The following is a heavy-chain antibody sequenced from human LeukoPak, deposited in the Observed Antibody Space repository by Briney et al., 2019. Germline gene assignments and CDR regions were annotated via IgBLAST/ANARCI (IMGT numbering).Heavy chain of an antibody. CDR2: INPSGGST. J-gene: IGHJ6*02. Sequence: GASVKVSCKASGYTFTSYYMHWVRQAPGQGLEWMGIINPSGGSTSYAQKFQGRVTMTRDTSTSTVYMELSNLRSEDTAVYYCARLMVRGVSPCGMDVWGHGTTVTVSS. CDR3: ARLMVRGVSPCGMDV. D-gene: IGHD3-10*01. CDR1: GYTFTSYY. V-gene: IGHV1-46*01.